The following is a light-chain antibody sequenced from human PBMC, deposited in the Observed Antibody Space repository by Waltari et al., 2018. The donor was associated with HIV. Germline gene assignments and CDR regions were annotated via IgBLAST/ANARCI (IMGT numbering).Light chain of an antibody. V-gene: IGLV3-25*03. CDR3: QSADSSGTHG. J-gene: IGLJ3*02. CDR2: KDS. Sequence: SYELTQPPSVSVSPGQTARLTCSGDALPKQYAYWYQQKPGQAPVLVIYKDSERPSGIPERFSGSSSGTTVTLTISGVQAEDEADYYCQSADSSGTHGFGGGTKLTVL. CDR1: ALPKQY.